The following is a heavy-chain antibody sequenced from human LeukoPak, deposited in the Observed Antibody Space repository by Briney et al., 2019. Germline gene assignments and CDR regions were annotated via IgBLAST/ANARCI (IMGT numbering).Heavy chain of an antibody. V-gene: IGHV4-38-2*01. CDR3: ARTYYDFWSGSARAFDI. Sequence: KSGGSLRLSCAASGFNFNTYTMNWVRQAPGKGLEWIGSIYHSGSTYYNPSLKSRVTISVDTPKNQFSLKLSSVTAADTAVYYCARTYYDFWSGSARAFDIWGQGTMVTVSS. D-gene: IGHD3-3*01. J-gene: IGHJ3*02. CDR1: GFNFNTYT. CDR2: IYHSGST.